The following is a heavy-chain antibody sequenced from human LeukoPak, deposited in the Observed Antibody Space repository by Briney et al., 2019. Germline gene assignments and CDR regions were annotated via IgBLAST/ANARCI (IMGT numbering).Heavy chain of an antibody. Sequence: PGGSLRLSCAASGFTFSSYWMHGVRQAPGKGLVWVSRMNTDGSRTDYADSVKGRFTISRDNAKNTLYLQMTRLGAEDPAVYSCASDFTGRDDYWGQGTLVTVSS. D-gene: IGHD2-8*02. V-gene: IGHV3-74*01. CDR3: ASDFTGRDDY. CDR2: MNTDGSRT. CDR1: GFTFSSYW. J-gene: IGHJ4*02.